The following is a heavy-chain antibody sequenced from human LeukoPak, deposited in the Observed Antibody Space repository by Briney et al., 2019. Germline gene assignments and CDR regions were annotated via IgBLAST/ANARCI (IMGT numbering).Heavy chain of an antibody. CDR1: GYTFTSYG. CDR2: ISAYNGNT. CDR3: ARTRGSGSPNWFDP. Sequence: ASVKASCKSSGYTFTSYGIIWVRQAPGEGLEWMGWISAYNGNTNYAQKLQGRVTMTTDTSSTTVYMELGSLRSDDTAVYYCARTRGSGSPNWFDPWGQGTLVTVSS. J-gene: IGHJ5*02. D-gene: IGHD3-10*01. V-gene: IGHV1-18*01.